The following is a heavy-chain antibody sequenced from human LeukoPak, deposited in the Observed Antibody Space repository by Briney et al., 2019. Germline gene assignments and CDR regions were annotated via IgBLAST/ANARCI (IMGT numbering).Heavy chain of an antibody. J-gene: IGHJ4*02. CDR1: GFTFSSYA. CDR3: AKDIPGGQLESFAY. CDR2: LGASGLRT. D-gene: IGHD1-1*01. V-gene: IGHV3-23*01. Sequence: SGGSLRLSCAASGFTFSSYAMIWVRQAPGKGLEWVSGLGASGLRTYYTDSVKGRFTISRDNFKNMLYLQMNSLTAEDTAVYFCAKDIPGGQLESFAYWGQGTRVTVSS.